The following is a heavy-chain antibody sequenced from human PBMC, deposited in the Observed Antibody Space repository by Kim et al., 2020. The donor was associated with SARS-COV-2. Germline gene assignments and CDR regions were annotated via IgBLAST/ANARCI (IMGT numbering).Heavy chain of an antibody. D-gene: IGHD6-13*01. J-gene: IGHJ4*02. Sequence: TGHAQRFQDRVTLTSDLSTSTAYMELSSLTSEDTAVYYCARSAAGTDFDYWGQGTLVTVSS. CDR2: T. CDR3: ARSAAGTDFDY. V-gene: IGHV1-8*01.